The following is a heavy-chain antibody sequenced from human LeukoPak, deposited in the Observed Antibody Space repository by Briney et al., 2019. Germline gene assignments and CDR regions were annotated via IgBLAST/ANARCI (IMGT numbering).Heavy chain of an antibody. V-gene: IGHV3-30*02. J-gene: IGHJ4*02. CDR1: GFSFSNYG. CDR2: IRHDGSDQ. D-gene: IGHD2-2*01. CDR3: AKDQCSNTRCYGSPGY. Sequence: GESLRLSCEASGFSFSNYGMHWVRQDPGKGLEWVAFIRHDGSDQRYAESVKGRFIISRDNSKNTLYLQMNSLRPEDAGVFYCAKDQCSNTRCYGSPGYWGQGTLVTVSS.